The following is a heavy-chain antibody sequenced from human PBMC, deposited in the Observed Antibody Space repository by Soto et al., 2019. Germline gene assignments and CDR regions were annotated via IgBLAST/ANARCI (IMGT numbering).Heavy chain of an antibody. J-gene: IGHJ1*01. CDR1: GFTFSSYG. CDR2: ISYDGSNK. CDR3: ATENRGYSSSWSGNFQH. V-gene: IGHV3-30*03. Sequence: GGSLRLSCAASGFTFSSYGMHWVRQAPGKGLEWVAVISYDGSNKYYADSVKGRFTISRDNSKNTLYLQMNSLRAEDTAVYYCATENRGYSSSWSGNFQHWGQGT. D-gene: IGHD6-13*01.